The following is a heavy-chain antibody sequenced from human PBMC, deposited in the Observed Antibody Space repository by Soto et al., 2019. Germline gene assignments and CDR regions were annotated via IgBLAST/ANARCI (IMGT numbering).Heavy chain of an antibody. D-gene: IGHD6-19*01. V-gene: IGHV4-61*01. CDR1: GGSVSSGSYY. Sequence: SETLSLTCTVSGGSVSSGSYYWSWIRQPPGKGLEWIGYIYYSGSTNYNPSLKSRVTISVDTSKNQFSLKLSSVTAADTAVYYCARGNSSGWYANYYYYGMDVWGQGTSVTVSS. CDR3: ARGNSSGWYANYYYYGMDV. CDR2: IYYSGST. J-gene: IGHJ6*02.